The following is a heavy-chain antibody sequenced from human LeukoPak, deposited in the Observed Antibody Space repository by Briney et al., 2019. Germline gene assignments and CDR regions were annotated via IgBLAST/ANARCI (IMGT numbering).Heavy chain of an antibody. D-gene: IGHD6-13*01. Sequence: SQTLSLTCAISGDSVSSNTATWNWIRQSPSRGLEWLGRTYYRSKWSNDYAVSVKSRITINTDTSKNQFSLQLDSVTPEDKAVYYCARRSIAPRGAAYYFDSWGQGTLVTVSS. CDR1: GDSVSSNTAT. V-gene: IGHV6-1*01. CDR3: ARRSIAPRGAAYYFDS. J-gene: IGHJ4*02. CDR2: TYYRSKWSN.